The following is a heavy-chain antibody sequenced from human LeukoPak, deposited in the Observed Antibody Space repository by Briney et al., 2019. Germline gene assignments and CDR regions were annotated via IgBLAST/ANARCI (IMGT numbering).Heavy chain of an antibody. CDR2: IYYSGST. Sequence: PSETLSLTCTVSGGSISSSSYYWGWIRQPPGKGLEWIGSIYYSGSTYYNPSLKSRVTISVDTSKNQFSLKLSSVTAADTAVYYCARVHVSGSYLLRSQRYYYYMDVWGKGTTVTVSS. J-gene: IGHJ6*03. V-gene: IGHV4-39*01. D-gene: IGHD1-26*01. CDR3: ARVHVSGSYLLRSQRYYYYMDV. CDR1: GGSISSSSYY.